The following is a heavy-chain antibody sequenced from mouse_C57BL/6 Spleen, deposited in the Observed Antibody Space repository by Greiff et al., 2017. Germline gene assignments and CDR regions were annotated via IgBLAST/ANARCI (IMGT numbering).Heavy chain of an antibody. CDR3: ARGDTTVVAKYYFDY. CDR1: GYTFTGYW. D-gene: IGHD1-1*01. CDR2: IYPGSGST. J-gene: IGHJ2*01. V-gene: IGHV1-55*01. Sequence: QVQLQQPGAELVKPGASVKISCKASGYTFTGYWITWVKQRPGHGLEWIGDIYPGSGSTNYNEKFKGKATLTVDTSSSAAYMQLSSLTSEDSAVYYCARGDTTVVAKYYFDYWGQGTTLTVSS.